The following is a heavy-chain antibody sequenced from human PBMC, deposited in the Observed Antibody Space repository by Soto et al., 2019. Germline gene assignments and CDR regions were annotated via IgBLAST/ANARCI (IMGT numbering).Heavy chain of an antibody. CDR1: GFTFSSYS. J-gene: IGHJ4*02. V-gene: IGHV3-21*01. CDR3: ARGSGWYLPNDY. CDR2: ISSSSSYI. D-gene: IGHD6-19*01. Sequence: EVQLVESGGGLVKPGGSLRLSCAASGFTFSSYSMNWVRQAPVKGLEWVSSISSSSSYIYYADSVKGRFTISRDNAKNSLYLQMNSLRAEDTAVYYCARGSGWYLPNDYWGQGTLVTVSS.